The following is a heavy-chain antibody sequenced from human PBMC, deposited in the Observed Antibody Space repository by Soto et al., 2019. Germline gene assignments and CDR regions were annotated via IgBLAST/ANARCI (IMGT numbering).Heavy chain of an antibody. CDR3: ARDLSSWYFGDLGY. V-gene: IGHV1-18*01. J-gene: IGHJ4*02. CDR2: ISAYNGNT. CDR1: GYTFTSYG. Sequence: ASVNVSCKASGYTFTSYGISWVRQAPGQGLEWMGWISAYNGNTNYAQKLQGRVTMTTDTSTSTAYMELRSLRSDDTAVYYCARDLSSWYFGDLGYWGQGTLVTVSS. D-gene: IGHD6-13*01.